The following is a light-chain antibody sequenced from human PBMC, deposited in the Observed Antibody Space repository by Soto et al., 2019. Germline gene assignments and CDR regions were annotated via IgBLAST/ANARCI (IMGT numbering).Light chain of an antibody. Sequence: DLQMTQSPSSLSASVGDRVTITCRASRSISNYLNWYQQKSGKAPRLLIYAASSLQPGVPSRFSGTGTGREFTLTITSLQPEDSATYYCQQSYSVPRFGHGTRVDLK. CDR2: AAS. CDR3: QQSYSVPR. J-gene: IGKJ1*01. V-gene: IGKV1-39*01. CDR1: RSISNY.